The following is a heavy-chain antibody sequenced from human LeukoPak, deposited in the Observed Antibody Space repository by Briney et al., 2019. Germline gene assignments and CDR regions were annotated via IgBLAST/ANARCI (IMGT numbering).Heavy chain of an antibody. D-gene: IGHD4-11*01. Sequence: SETLSLTCTVSGGSISSSSYYWGWIRQPPGKGLEWIGSIYYSGSTYYNPSLKSRVTISVDTSKNQFSLRLSSVTAADTAVYYCARTNYVEYWGQGTLVTVSS. J-gene: IGHJ4*02. CDR1: GGSISSSSYY. CDR3: ARTNYVEY. CDR2: IYYSGST. V-gene: IGHV4-39*07.